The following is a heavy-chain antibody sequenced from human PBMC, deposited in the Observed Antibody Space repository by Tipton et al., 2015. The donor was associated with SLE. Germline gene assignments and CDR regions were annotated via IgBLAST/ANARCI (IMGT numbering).Heavy chain of an antibody. V-gene: IGHV3-49*04. CDR3: TRALEVPLNFDY. Sequence: SLRLSCTASGFTFGDYAMSWVRQAPGKGLEWVGFIRSKAYGGTTEYAASVKGRFTISRDESKSIAYLQMHSMKHEDTAVYYCTRALEVPLNFDYWGQGTLVTVSS. J-gene: IGHJ4*02. CDR1: GFTFGDYA. D-gene: IGHD1-1*01. CDR2: IRSKAYGGTT.